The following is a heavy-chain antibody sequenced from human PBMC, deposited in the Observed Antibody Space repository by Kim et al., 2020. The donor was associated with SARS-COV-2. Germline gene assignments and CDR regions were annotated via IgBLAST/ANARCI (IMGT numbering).Heavy chain of an antibody. Sequence: ASVKVSCKASGYTFTSYGISWVRQAPGQGLEWMGWISAYNGNTNYAQKLQGRVTMTTDTSTSTAYMELRSLRSDDTAVYYCARDRYYDFWSGPRPYYYYGMDVWGQGTTVTVSS. V-gene: IGHV1-18*01. CDR3: ARDRYYDFWSGPRPYYYYGMDV. J-gene: IGHJ6*02. CDR1: GYTFTSYG. CDR2: ISAYNGNT. D-gene: IGHD3-3*01.